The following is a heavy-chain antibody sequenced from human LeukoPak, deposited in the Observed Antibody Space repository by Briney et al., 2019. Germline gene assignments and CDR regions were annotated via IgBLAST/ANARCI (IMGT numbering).Heavy chain of an antibody. D-gene: IGHD5-18*01. CDR1: GYTFTSYD. V-gene: IGHV1-8*01. CDR3: ARAKTWIQLWLTYKDWYFDL. CDR2: MNPNSGNT. J-gene: IGHJ2*01. Sequence: ASVKVSCKASGYTFTSYDINWVRQATGQGLEWMGWMNPNSGNTGYAQKFQGRVTMTRNTSISTAYMELSSLRSEDTAVYYCARAKTWIQLWLTYKDWYFDLWGRGTLVTVSS.